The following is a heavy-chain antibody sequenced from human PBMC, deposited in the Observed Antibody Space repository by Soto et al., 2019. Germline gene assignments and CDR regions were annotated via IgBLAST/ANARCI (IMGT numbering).Heavy chain of an antibody. CDR3: ARDLGYCSSTSCYLDAFDI. CDR2: INAGNGNT. V-gene: IGHV1-3*01. D-gene: IGHD2-2*01. J-gene: IGHJ3*02. CDR1: GYTFTSYA. Sequence: QVQLVQSGAEVKEPGASVKVSCKASGYTFTSYAMHWVRQAPGQRLEWMGWINAGNGNTKYSQKFQGRVTITRDTSASTAYMELSSLRSEDTAVYYCARDLGYCSSTSCYLDAFDIWGQGTMVTVSS.